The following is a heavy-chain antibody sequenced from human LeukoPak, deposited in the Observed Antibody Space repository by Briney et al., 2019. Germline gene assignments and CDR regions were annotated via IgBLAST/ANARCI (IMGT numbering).Heavy chain of an antibody. CDR2: ISWNSGSI. Sequence: GGSLRLTCAASGFTFDDYAMHWVRQAPGKGLEWVSGISWNSGSIGYADSVKGRFTISRDNAKNSLYLQMNSLRAEDTAVYYCAELGITMIGGVWGKGTTVTISS. V-gene: IGHV3-9*01. J-gene: IGHJ6*04. D-gene: IGHD3-10*02. CDR3: AELGITMIGGV. CDR1: GFTFDDYA.